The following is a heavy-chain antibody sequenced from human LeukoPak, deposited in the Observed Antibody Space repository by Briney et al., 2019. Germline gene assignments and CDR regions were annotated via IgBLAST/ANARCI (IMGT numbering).Heavy chain of an antibody. CDR1: GVTFGDYA. CDR3: TTDRPTLPLDY. Sequence: GRSLRLSCTTSGVTFGDYAMSWVRQAPGQGLEWVGFIRSKAYGGTAEYAAAVKGRFTISRDDSKSIAYLQMDSLKTEDTAVYYCTTDRPTLPLDYWGQGPLVTVSS. V-gene: IGHV3-49*04. J-gene: IGHJ4*02. D-gene: IGHD4-17*01. CDR2: IRSKAYGGTA.